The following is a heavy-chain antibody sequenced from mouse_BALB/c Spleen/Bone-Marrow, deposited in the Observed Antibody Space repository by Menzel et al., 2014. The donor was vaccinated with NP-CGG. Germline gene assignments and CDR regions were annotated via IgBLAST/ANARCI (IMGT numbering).Heavy chain of an antibody. Sequence: EVKLMESGGGLVQPGGSLNLSRAASGFDFSRYWMSWARQAPGKGQEWIGEINPGSSTINYTPSLKDKFIISRDNAKNTLYLQMSKVRSEDTALYYCARLLTLRAMDYWGQGTSVTVSS. J-gene: IGHJ4*01. CDR3: ARLLTLRAMDY. CDR1: GFDFSRYW. CDR2: INPGSSTI. V-gene: IGHV4-2*02.